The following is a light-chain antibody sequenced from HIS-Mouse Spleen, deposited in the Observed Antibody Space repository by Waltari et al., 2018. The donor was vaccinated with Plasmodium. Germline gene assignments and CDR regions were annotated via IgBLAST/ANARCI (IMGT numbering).Light chain of an antibody. CDR3: QQYNNWSFT. CDR2: GAS. Sequence: ELVMTQSPATQYVSPGERATLSCRASQSVSSKLAWYQQKPGQAPRLLIYGASTRATGIPARFSGSGSGTEFTLTISSLQSEDFAVYYCQQYNNWSFTFGPGTKVDIK. J-gene: IGKJ3*01. CDR1: QSVSSK. V-gene: IGKV3-15*01.